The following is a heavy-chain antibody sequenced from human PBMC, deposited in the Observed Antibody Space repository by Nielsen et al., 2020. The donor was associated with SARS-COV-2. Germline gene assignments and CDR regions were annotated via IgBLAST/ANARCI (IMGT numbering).Heavy chain of an antibody. V-gene: IGHV3-23*01. CDR2: ISGSGGST. CDR1: GFTFSSYA. CDR3: AKLGVDDLIGAFDI. Sequence: GESLKISCAASGFTFSSYAMSWVRQAPGKGLEWVSAISGSGGSTYYADSVKGRFTISRDNSKNTLYLQMNSLRAEDTAVYYCAKLGVDDLIGAFDIWGQGTMVTVSS. D-gene: IGHD3-16*01. J-gene: IGHJ3*02.